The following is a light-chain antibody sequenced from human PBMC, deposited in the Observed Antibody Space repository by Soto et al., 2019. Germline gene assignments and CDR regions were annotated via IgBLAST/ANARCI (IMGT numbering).Light chain of an antibody. V-gene: IGLV2-8*01. CDR2: EVS. Sequence: QSALTQSPSASGSPGQSVTISCTGTSSDVGGHNYVSWYQHHPGKAPKLIIYEVSKRPSGVPDRFSGSKSGNTASLTVSGLKVEVGVFYHGTSTAGNNNWVLGGGTRLPAL. CDR3: TSTAGNNNWV. CDR1: SSDVGGHNY. J-gene: IGLJ3*02.